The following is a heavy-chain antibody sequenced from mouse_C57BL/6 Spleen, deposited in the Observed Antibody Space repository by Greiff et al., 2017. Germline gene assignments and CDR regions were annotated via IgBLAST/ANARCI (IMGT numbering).Heavy chain of an antibody. CDR1: GYTFTSYG. CDR2: IYPRSGNT. Sequence: QVQLQQSGAELARPGASVKLSCKASGYTFTSYGISWVKQRTGQGLEWIGEIYPRSGNTYYNEKFKGQATLTADKSSSTAYMELRSLTSEDSAVYFCAREEHYDYDYYAMDYWGQGTSVTVSS. V-gene: IGHV1-81*01. D-gene: IGHD2-4*01. CDR3: AREEHYDYDYYAMDY. J-gene: IGHJ4*01.